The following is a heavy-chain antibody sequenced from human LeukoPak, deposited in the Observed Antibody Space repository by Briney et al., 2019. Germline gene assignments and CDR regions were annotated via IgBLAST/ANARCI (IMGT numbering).Heavy chain of an antibody. CDR1: GYTFTGYY. V-gene: IGHV1-2*02. CDR2: INPNSGGT. D-gene: IGHD4-17*01. J-gene: IGHJ6*03. CDR3: ARGQPTVTTKYYYYYMDV. Sequence: ASVKVSCKASGYTFTGYYMHWVRQAPGQGLEWMGWINPNSGGTNYAQKFQGRVTMTRNTSISTAYMELSSLRSEDTAVYYCARGQPTVTTKYYYYYMDVWGKGTTVTISS.